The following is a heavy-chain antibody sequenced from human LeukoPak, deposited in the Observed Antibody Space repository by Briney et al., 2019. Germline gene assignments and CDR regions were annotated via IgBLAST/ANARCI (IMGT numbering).Heavy chain of an antibody. V-gene: IGHV4-38-2*02. Sequence: SETLSLTCTVSGYSISSGYYWGWIRQPPGKGLEWLGSIYHSGSAYYNPFLESRVTISVDTSKNQFSLKLSSVTAADTAVYYCARVGQYSSSWTSWFDPWGQGTLVTVSS. D-gene: IGHD6-13*01. CDR2: IYHSGSA. CDR3: ARVGQYSSSWTSWFDP. CDR1: GYSISSGYY. J-gene: IGHJ5*02.